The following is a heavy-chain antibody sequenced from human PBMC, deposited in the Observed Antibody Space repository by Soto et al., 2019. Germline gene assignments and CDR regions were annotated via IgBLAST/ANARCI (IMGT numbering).Heavy chain of an antibody. CDR2: IWYDGSKT. CDR3: ARETVEMSTVRLFDS. J-gene: IGHJ4*02. D-gene: IGHD3-10*01. CDR1: GFVFRNHG. Sequence: QVQLVESGGGVVQPGGSLRLSCIASGFVFRNHGMHWVRQAPGEGLEWVGLIWYDGSKTYYADSEKGRLNISRDNSKNTLFLQINSLSFEDTGIYYCARETVEMSTVRLFDSWGQGTLVIVSS. V-gene: IGHV3-33*01.